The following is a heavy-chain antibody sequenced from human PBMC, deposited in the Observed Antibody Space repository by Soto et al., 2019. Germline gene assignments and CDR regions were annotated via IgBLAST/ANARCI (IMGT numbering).Heavy chain of an antibody. Sequence: SETLSLTCTVSVDSISTYYWSWIRRPAGKGLEWIGRIDASGNTNYNPSLKSRVTMSADTSKKQFSLKLTSVTAADTAVYYCARYSNNWFQTEGMDVWGQGTTLTVS. CDR2: IDASGNT. J-gene: IGHJ6*01. CDR3: ARYSNNWFQTEGMDV. D-gene: IGHD1-20*01. V-gene: IGHV4-4*07. CDR1: VDSISTYY.